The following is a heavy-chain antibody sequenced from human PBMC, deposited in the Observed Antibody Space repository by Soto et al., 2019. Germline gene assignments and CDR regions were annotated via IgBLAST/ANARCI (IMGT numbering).Heavy chain of an antibody. J-gene: IGHJ6*02. Sequence: GGSLRLSCAASGFTFSSYGMHWVRQAPGKGLEWVAVISYDGSNKYYADSVKGRFTISRDNSKNTLYLQMNSLRAEDTAVYYCAKDLAADSPYYSYGMDVWGQGTTVTVS. D-gene: IGHD6-13*01. V-gene: IGHV3-30*18. CDR3: AKDLAADSPYYSYGMDV. CDR1: GFTFSSYG. CDR2: ISYDGSNK.